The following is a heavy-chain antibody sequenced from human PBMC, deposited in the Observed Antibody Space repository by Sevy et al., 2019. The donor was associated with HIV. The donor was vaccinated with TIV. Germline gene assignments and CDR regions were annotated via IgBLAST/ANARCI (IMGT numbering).Heavy chain of an antibody. CDR1: GYSFTSYW. V-gene: IGHV5-51*01. CDR2: IYPGDSDT. Sequence: GESLKISCKGSGYSFTSYWIGWVRQMPGKGLEWMGIIYPGDSDTRYSPSFQGQVTISADKSISTAYLQWSSLEASDTAMYYCASSRSGYSYGNAFDIWGQGTMVTVSS. CDR3: ASSRSGYSYGNAFDI. D-gene: IGHD5-18*01. J-gene: IGHJ3*02.